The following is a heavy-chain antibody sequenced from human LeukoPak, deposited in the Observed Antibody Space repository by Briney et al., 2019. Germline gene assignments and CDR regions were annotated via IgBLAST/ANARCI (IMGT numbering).Heavy chain of an antibody. CDR3: ARDPLDSAVVTAIDY. D-gene: IGHD2-15*01. J-gene: IGHJ4*02. Sequence: ASVKVSCKASGYTFTGYYMHWVRQAPGQGLEWMGWINPNSGGTNYAQKFQGRVTMTRATSISTAYMELSRLRSDDTAVYYCARDPLDSAVVTAIDYWGQGTLVTVSS. CDR1: GYTFTGYY. CDR2: INPNSGGT. V-gene: IGHV1-2*02.